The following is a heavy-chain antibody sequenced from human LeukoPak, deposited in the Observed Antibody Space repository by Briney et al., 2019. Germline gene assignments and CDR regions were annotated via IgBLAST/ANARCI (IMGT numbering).Heavy chain of an antibody. CDR1: GFTFSSYS. D-gene: IGHD2-15*01. Sequence: GGSLRLSCAASGFTFSSYSMNWVRQAPGKGLEWVSYISSSSSTIYYADSVKGRFTISRDNAKNSLYLQMNSLRDEDTAVYYCASAIASYCSGGSCYPSFDYYYGMDVWGQGTTVTVSS. CDR3: ASAIASYCSGGSCYPSFDYYYGMDV. CDR2: ISSSSSTI. J-gene: IGHJ6*02. V-gene: IGHV3-48*02.